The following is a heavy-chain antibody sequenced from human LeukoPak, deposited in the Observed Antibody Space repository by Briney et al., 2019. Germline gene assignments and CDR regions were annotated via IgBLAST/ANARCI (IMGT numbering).Heavy chain of an antibody. CDR1: GVSIARGDYY. D-gene: IGHD2-15*01. CDR3: ARERGGSQYYFDY. CDR2: VWVGAIHSSGST. Sequence: SETLSLTCNVSGVSIARGDYYWNWIRQHPGKGPQWIGNVWVGAIHSSGSTYYNPSLESRVTISVDRSKNQFSLKLSSVTAADTAVYYCARERGGSQYYFDYWGQGTLVTVSS. V-gene: IGHV4-30-4*01. J-gene: IGHJ4*02.